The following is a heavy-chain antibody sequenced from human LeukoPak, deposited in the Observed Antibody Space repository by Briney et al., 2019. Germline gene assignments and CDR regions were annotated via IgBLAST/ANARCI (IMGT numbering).Heavy chain of an antibody. V-gene: IGHV4-34*01. Sequence: SETLSLTCAVYGGSFSGYYWSWIRQPPGKGLEWIGEINHSGGTNYNPSLKSRVTISVDTSKNQFSLKLSSVTAADTAVYYCARALGYCSSTSCYEGPLAFDIWGQGTMVTVSS. CDR1: GGSFSGYY. CDR2: INHSGGT. J-gene: IGHJ3*02. CDR3: ARALGYCSSTSCYEGPLAFDI. D-gene: IGHD2-2*01.